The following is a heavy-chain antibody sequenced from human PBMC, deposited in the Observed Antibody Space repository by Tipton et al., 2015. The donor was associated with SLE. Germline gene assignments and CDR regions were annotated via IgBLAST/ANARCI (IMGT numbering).Heavy chain of an antibody. CDR3: ARGYSYGPRYMDV. V-gene: IGHV3-74*03. Sequence: GSLRLSCETSGFTFSYFWMHWARQAPGKGLVWASRINSDGSDKTYADSVKGRFTISRDSAKKTLHLQMNSLRAEDTAVYFCARGYSYGPRYMDVWGKGTTVTVSS. D-gene: IGHD5-18*01. J-gene: IGHJ6*03. CDR2: INSDGSDK. CDR1: GFTFSYFW.